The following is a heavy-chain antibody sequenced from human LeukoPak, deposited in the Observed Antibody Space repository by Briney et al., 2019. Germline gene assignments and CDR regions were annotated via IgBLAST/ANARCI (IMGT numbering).Heavy chain of an antibody. CDR2: ISAYNGNT. J-gene: IGHJ6*03. Sequence: EASVKVSCKASGYTFTSYGISWVRQAPGQGLEWMGWISAYNGNTNYAQKLQGRVTMTTDTSTSTAYMELRSLRSDDTAVYYCARDFWYYGSGSYYKTTGYYYYMDVWGKGTTVTISS. D-gene: IGHD3-10*01. V-gene: IGHV1-18*01. CDR3: ARDFWYYGSGSYYKTTGYYYYMDV. CDR1: GYTFTSYG.